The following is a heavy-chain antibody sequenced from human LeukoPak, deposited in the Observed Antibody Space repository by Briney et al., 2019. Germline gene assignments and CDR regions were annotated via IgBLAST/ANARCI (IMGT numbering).Heavy chain of an antibody. Sequence: ASVKVSCKASGYTFTGYYMHWVRQAPGQGLEWMGWINPNSGGTNYAQKFQGRVTMTRDTSISTAYMELSRLRSDDTAVYYCARGSAPIVVVPAASLSSIWGQGTMVTVSS. CDR1: GYTFTGYY. CDR2: INPNSGGT. V-gene: IGHV1-2*02. J-gene: IGHJ3*02. D-gene: IGHD2-2*01. CDR3: ARGSAPIVVVPAASLSSI.